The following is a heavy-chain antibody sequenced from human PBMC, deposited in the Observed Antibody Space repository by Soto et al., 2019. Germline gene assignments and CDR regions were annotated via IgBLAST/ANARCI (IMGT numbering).Heavy chain of an antibody. V-gene: IGHV3-23*01. Sequence: GGSLRLSCAASGFTFSNYAMSWVRRAPGTGLEWVSTISGGGDGTYYSDSVKGRFTISRDNSKNTLYLQINSLRADDTAVFHCARGGYSRGWSFDYWGQGTLVTVSS. CDR3: ARGGYSRGWSFDY. CDR1: GFTFSNYA. CDR2: ISGGGDGT. D-gene: IGHD6-19*01. J-gene: IGHJ4*02.